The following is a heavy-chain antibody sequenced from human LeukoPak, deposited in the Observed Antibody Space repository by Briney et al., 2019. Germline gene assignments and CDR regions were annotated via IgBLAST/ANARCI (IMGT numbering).Heavy chain of an antibody. V-gene: IGHV1-8*01. Sequence: ASVKVSCKASGYTFTSYDINWVRQATGQGLEWMGWMNPNSGNTGYAQKFQGRVTMTRNTSISTAYMELSSLRSEDTAVYYCARDSWLADFPMQPYYYYMDVWGKGITVTVSS. J-gene: IGHJ6*03. CDR2: MNPNSGNT. D-gene: IGHD3-22*01. CDR3: ARDSWLADFPMQPYYYYMDV. CDR1: GYTFTSYD.